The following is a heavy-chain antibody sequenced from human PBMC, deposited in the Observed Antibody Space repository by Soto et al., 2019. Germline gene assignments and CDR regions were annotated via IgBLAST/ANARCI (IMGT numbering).Heavy chain of an antibody. D-gene: IGHD2-2*01. CDR2: IIPILGIA. Sequence: SVKLSCKASGGTFSSYTISWVRQAPGQGFEWMGRIIPILGIANYAQKFQGRVTITADKSTSTAYMELSSPRSEDTAVYYCARDRCSSTSCPKAPFDPWGQGTLVTVSS. CDR3: ARDRCSSTSCPKAPFDP. V-gene: IGHV1-69*04. J-gene: IGHJ5*02. CDR1: GGTFSSYT.